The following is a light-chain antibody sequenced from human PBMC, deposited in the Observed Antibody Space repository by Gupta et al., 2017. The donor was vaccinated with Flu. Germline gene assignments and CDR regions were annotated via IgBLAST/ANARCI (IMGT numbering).Light chain of an antibody. Sequence: DIQLTQSPSSLSASVGDSFTITCQASQRIDTSLNWYQQKPGKAPRLLIYAASTLQRGVPSRFSGSGYGTDFALTISSRQQEDFASYFCQQNDRTPPFTFGHGTKVDI. CDR1: QRIDTS. CDR3: QQNDRTPPFT. V-gene: IGKV1-39*01. J-gene: IGKJ3*01. CDR2: AAS.